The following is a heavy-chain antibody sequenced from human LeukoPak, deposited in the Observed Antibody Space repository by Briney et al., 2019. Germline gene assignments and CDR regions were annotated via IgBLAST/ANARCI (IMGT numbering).Heavy chain of an antibody. CDR2: IYHSGST. J-gene: IGHJ4*02. V-gene: IGHV4-38-2*02. D-gene: IGHD5-12*01. CDR3: ARDETGVATISYY. CDR1: GDSIRGVHY. Sequence: SETLSLTCVVSGDSIRGVHYWGWIRQPPGKGLEWIGSIYHSGSTYYNPSLKSRVTISVDTSKNQFSLKLSSVTAADTAVYYCARDETGVATISYYWGQGTLVTVSS.